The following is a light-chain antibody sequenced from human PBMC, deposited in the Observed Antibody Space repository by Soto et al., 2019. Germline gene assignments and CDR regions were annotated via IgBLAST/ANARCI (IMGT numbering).Light chain of an antibody. Sequence: DIQMTQSPSSLSASVGDRVTITCRASQGISTYLVWYQQKPGTVPKLLLFAASTFQSGVPSRFSGSGSGTDFTLTISSLQPEDVATYYCQNYNGAPWTFGQGTKVDIK. CDR1: QGISTY. V-gene: IGKV1-27*01. CDR2: AAS. CDR3: QNYNGAPWT. J-gene: IGKJ1*01.